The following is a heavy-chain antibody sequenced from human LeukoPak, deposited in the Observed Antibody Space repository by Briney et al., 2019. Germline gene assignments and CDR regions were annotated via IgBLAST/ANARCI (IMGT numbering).Heavy chain of an antibody. CDR3: ADIGGGGSNTR. J-gene: IGHJ1*01. V-gene: IGHV3-72*01. CDR1: GFTVSDHY. D-gene: IGHD2-15*01. Sequence: PGGSLRLSCVASGFTVSDHYLDWVRQAPGKGLEWVGLIRKKSDRYTKEYAASVKGRFTISRDDSTNSVYLQMSSLKSEDTAVYYCADIGGGGSNTRWGEGTVVTVSS. CDR2: IRKKSDRYTK.